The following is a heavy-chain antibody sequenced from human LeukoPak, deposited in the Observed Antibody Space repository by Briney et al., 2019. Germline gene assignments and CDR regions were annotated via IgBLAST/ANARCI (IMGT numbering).Heavy chain of an antibody. J-gene: IGHJ4*02. V-gene: IGHV3-30-3*01. CDR1: GFTFSSYA. CDR2: ISYDGSNK. Sequence: PGGSLRLSCAASGFTFSSYAMHWVRQAPGKGLEWVAVISYDGSNKYYADSVKGRFTISRDNSKNTLYLQMNSLRAEDTAVYYCARDPDLSGTKGVFDYWGQGTLVTVSS. D-gene: IGHD3-10*01. CDR3: ARDPDLSGTKGVFDY.